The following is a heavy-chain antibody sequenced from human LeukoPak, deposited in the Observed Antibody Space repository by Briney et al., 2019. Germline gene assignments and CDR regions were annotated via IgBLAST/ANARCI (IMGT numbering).Heavy chain of an antibody. V-gene: IGHV1-8*01. Sequence: ASVKVSCKASGYTFTSYDINWVRQATGQGLEWMGWMNPNSGNTGYAQKFQGRVTMTRNTSISTAYMELSSLRSEDTAVYYCARGDDILTGYPSDYWGQGTLVTVSS. J-gene: IGHJ4*02. CDR1: GYTFTSYD. D-gene: IGHD3-9*01. CDR2: MNPNSGNT. CDR3: ARGDDILTGYPSDY.